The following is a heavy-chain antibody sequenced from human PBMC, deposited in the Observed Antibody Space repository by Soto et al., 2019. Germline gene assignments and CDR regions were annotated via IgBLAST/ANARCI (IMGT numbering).Heavy chain of an antibody. CDR1: GCTLNNYA. Sequence: KVCFEATGCTLNNYALNWVRQAPGQRLEWLGWINPANGYTKYSQNPQDRLTISTETDASTVSMELSRLRSEDTAVYYCGRDDPGYTTTCTRATWRQGTLVMVTS. D-gene: IGHD6-13*01. CDR3: GRDDPGYTTTCTRAT. J-gene: IGHJ5*02. CDR2: INPANGYT. V-gene: IGHV1-3*01.